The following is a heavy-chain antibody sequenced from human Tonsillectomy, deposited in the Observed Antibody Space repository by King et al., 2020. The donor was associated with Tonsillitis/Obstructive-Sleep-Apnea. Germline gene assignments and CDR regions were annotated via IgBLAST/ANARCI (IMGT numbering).Heavy chain of an antibody. CDR3: ARGDFVVVVATNYYYYYMDV. D-gene: IGHD2-15*01. CDR1: GGSFSGYY. CDR2: ISHSGST. V-gene: IGHV4-34*01. Sequence: VQLQQWGAGLLKPSETLSLTCAVYGGSFSGYYWSWLRQPPGKGLEWIGQISHSGSTNYNPSLKSRVTISVDTSKNHFSLTLSSVTAADTAVYYCARGDFVVVVATNYYYYYMDVWGKGTTVTVSS. J-gene: IGHJ6*03.